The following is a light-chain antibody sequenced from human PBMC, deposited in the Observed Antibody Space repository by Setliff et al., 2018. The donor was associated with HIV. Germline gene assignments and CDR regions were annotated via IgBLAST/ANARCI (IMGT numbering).Light chain of an antibody. V-gene: IGLV2-11*01. CDR2: DVT. CDR3: CSSAGTYTSFFV. CDR1: SSDIGTYNL. J-gene: IGLJ1*01. Sequence: QSALTQPASVSGSPGQSITIFCTGTSSDIGTYNLVSWYQQHPGKAPKLIIYDVTKRPSGVPDRFSGSKSANAASLTISGLQAEDEADYYCCSSAGTYTSFFVFGTGTKVTVL.